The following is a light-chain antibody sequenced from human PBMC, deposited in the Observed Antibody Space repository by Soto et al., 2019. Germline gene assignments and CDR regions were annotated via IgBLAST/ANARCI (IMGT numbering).Light chain of an antibody. CDR2: GTS. CDR3: QQYDGSFT. Sequence: EIVLTQSPGTLSLSPGERATLSCRASQSVSISYIAWYQQKPGQALRLLIYGTSSRAAGIPARFSGSGSGTDFTLTISRLETEDFAMYYCQQYDGSFTFGPGTKVDIK. V-gene: IGKV3-20*01. CDR1: QSVSISY. J-gene: IGKJ3*01.